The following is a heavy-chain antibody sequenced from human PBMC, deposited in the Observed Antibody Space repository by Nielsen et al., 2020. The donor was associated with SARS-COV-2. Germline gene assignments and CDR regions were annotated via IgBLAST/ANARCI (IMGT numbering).Heavy chain of an antibody. J-gene: IGHJ6*03. CDR1: GDSVSSHDW. Sequence: SETLSLTCAVSGDSVSSHDWWTWVRQSPGKGLEWIGEVSHSGSTNYNPSLKSRVTLSMDKSKNQFSLRLTSVSAADTAVYFCARGDLVVVPSPLLGLGPIFYYFCLDVWGKGTTVIASS. CDR3: ARGDLVVVPSPLLGLGPIFYYFCLDV. D-gene: IGHD2-2*02. CDR2: VSHSGST. V-gene: IGHV4-4*02.